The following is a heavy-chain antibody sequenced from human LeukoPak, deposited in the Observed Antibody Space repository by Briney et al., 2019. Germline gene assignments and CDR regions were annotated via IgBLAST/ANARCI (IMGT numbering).Heavy chain of an antibody. CDR2: IYPGDSDT. Sequence: GESLKISCKGSGYSFTTYWIGWVRQMPGKGLEWMGIIYPGDSDTRYSPSFQGQVTISADKSITTAYLQWSSLKASDTAIYYCARSSVGSGSYYAPFDPWGQGTLVTVSS. D-gene: IGHD3-10*01. CDR1: GYSFTTYW. J-gene: IGHJ5*02. V-gene: IGHV5-51*01. CDR3: ARSSVGSGSYYAPFDP.